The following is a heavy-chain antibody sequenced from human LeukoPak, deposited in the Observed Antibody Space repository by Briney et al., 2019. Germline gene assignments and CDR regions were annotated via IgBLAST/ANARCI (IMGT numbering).Heavy chain of an antibody. D-gene: IGHD3-10*01. CDR3: ARSRATGYYYYYMDV. CDR1: GGSISSGSYY. CDR2: IYTSGST. V-gene: IGHV4-61*02. Sequence: PSETPSLTCTVSGGSISSGSYYWSWIRQPAGKGLEWIGRIYTSGSTNYNPSLKSRVTISVDTSKNQFSLKLSSVTAADTAVYYCARSRATGYYYYYMDVWGKGTTVTVSS. J-gene: IGHJ6*03.